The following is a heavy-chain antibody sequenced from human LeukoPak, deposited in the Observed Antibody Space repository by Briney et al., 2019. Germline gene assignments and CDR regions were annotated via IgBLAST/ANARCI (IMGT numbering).Heavy chain of an antibody. Sequence: PSETLSLTCTVSGGSISSYYWSWIRQPPGKGLEWIGYIYYSGSNNYNPSLKSRVTISVDTSKNQFSLKLSSVTAADTAVYYCARDSFYRDSSGFVLNYYYGMDVWGQGTTVTVSS. J-gene: IGHJ6*02. CDR1: GGSISSYY. D-gene: IGHD2-2*02. CDR2: IYYSGSN. CDR3: ARDSFYRDSSGFVLNYYYGMDV. V-gene: IGHV4-59*01.